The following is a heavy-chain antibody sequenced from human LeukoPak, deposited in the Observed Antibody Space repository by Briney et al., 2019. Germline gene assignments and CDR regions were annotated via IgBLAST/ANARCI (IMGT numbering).Heavy chain of an antibody. D-gene: IGHD6-19*01. Sequence: SETLSLTCTVSGGSISSSSYYWGWIRQPPGKGLEWIGSIYYSGSTYYNPSLKSRVTISVDTSKNQFSLKLSSVTAADTAVYYCARVRGWYYYDAFDIWGQGTMVTVSS. CDR3: ARVRGWYYYDAFDI. CDR2: IYYSGST. J-gene: IGHJ3*02. V-gene: IGHV4-39*01. CDR1: GGSISSSSYY.